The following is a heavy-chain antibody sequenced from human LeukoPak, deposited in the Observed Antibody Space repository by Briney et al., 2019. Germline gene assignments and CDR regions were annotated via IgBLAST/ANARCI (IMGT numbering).Heavy chain of an antibody. J-gene: IGHJ5*02. CDR1: GFTFSTYW. CDR3: AKTGYCSSTSCYTGWFDP. Sequence: GGSLRLSCAASGFTFSTYWMSWVRQAPGKGLEWVANIKQDGGEKYYVDSVKGRFTISRDNAKNSLYLQMNTLRAEDTAVYYCAKTGYCSSTSCYTGWFDPWGQGTLVTVSS. V-gene: IGHV3-7*01. CDR2: IKQDGGEK. D-gene: IGHD2-2*02.